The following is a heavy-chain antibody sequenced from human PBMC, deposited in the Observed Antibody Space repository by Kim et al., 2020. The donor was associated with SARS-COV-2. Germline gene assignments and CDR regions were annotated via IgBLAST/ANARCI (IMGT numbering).Heavy chain of an antibody. CDR2: T. J-gene: IGHJ4*02. Sequence: TNYADSVKGRFTISRDNAKNSLYLQMNSLRAEDTAVYYCARTEGGRSFDYWGQGTLVTVSS. CDR3: ARTEGGRSFDY. V-gene: IGHV3-11*06. D-gene: IGHD1-26*01.